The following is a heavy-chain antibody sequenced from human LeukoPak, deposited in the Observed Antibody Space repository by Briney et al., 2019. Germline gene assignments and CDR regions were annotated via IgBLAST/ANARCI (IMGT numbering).Heavy chain of an antibody. D-gene: IGHD5-12*01. CDR3: ARGFSGYDPFDY. J-gene: IGHJ4*02. V-gene: IGHV3-66*01. Sequence: PGGSVRLSCAVSGFTVSSNYMSWVRQAPRKGLEWVSVIYSGGSTYYADSVKGRFTISRDNSRNTLYLQMNSLRAEDTAVYYCARGFSGYDPFDYWGQGTLVTVSS. CDR2: IYSGGST. CDR1: GFTVSSNY.